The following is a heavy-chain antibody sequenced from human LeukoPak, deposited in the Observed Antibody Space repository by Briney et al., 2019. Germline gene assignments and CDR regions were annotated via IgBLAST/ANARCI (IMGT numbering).Heavy chain of an antibody. CDR3: ARDQEADDYVWGSYRPPWDY. J-gene: IGHJ4*02. CDR2: ISSSSSYI. V-gene: IGHV3-21*01. Sequence: GGSLRLSCAASGFTFSSYSMNWVRQAPGKGLEWVSSISSSSSYIYYADSVKGRFTISRDNAKNSLYLQMNSLRAEDTAVYYCARDQEADDYVWGSYRPPWDYWGQGTLVTVSS. D-gene: IGHD3-16*02. CDR1: GFTFSSYS.